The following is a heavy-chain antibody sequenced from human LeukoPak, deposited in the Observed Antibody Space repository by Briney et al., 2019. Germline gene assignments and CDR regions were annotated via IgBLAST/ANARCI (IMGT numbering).Heavy chain of an antibody. Sequence: GASVKVSCKASGGTFSSYAISWVRQAPGQGLEWMGGIIPIFGTANYAQKFQGRVTITADGSTSTAYMELSSLRSEDTAVYYCARECSSTSCFDYWGQGTLVTVSS. J-gene: IGHJ4*02. V-gene: IGHV1-69*01. D-gene: IGHD2-2*01. CDR2: IIPIFGTA. CDR3: ARECSSTSCFDY. CDR1: GGTFSSYA.